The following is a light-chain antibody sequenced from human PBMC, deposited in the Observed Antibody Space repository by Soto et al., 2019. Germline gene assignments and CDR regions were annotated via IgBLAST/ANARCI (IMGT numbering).Light chain of an antibody. CDR2: GAS. V-gene: IGKV3-20*01. CDR3: QQYGNAPFT. J-gene: IGKJ3*01. CDR1: QSVSSSY. Sequence: EFVLTQSPGTLSLSPGERAALSCRASQSVSSSYLAWYQQKPGQAPRLLIYGASSRATGIPDRFSGSGSGTDFTLTISRLEPEDFAVYYCQQYGNAPFTFGPGTKVDI.